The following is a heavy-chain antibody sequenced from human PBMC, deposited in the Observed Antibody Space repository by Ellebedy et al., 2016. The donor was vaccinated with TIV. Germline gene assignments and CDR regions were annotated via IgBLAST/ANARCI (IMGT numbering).Heavy chain of an antibody. D-gene: IGHD3-9*01. V-gene: IGHV4-59*01. J-gene: IGHJ6*02. CDR2: IYYSGST. CDR1: GGSISSYY. Sequence: MPSETLSLTCTVSGGSISSYYWSWIRQPPGKGLEWIGYIYYSGSTNYNPSLKSRVTISVDTSKNQFSLKLSSVTAADTAVYYCASTDILTGYSKYYYYYGMDVWGQGTTVTVSS. CDR3: ASTDILTGYSKYYYYYGMDV.